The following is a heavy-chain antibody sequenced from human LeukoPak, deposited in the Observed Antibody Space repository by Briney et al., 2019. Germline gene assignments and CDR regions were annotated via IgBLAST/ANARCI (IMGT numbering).Heavy chain of an antibody. D-gene: IGHD3-9*01. CDR1: GYTFTSYG. CDR3: ARDLGYYDILTGYSNYYYGMDV. V-gene: IGHV1-18*01. Sequence: ASVKVSCKASGYTFTSYGISWVRQAPGQGLEWMAWISAYNGNTNYAQKLQGRVTMTTDTSTSTAYMELRSLRSDDTAVYYCARDLGYYDILTGYSNYYYGMDVWGQGTTVTVSS. J-gene: IGHJ6*02. CDR2: ISAYNGNT.